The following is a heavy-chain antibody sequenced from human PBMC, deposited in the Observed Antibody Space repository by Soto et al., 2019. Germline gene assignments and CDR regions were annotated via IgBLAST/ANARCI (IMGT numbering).Heavy chain of an antibody. V-gene: IGHV3-23*01. CDR3: AKDSREADYSSSWYTGPFGTFFDV. CDR1: GFTFSSYA. Sequence: GGSLRLSCAASGFTFSSYAMSWVRQAPGKGLEWVSAISGSGGSTYYADSVKGRFTISRDNSKNTLYLQMNSLRAEDTAVYYCAKDSREADYSSSWYTGPFGTFFDVWGKGTTVTVSS. J-gene: IGHJ6*04. CDR2: ISGSGGST. D-gene: IGHD6-13*01.